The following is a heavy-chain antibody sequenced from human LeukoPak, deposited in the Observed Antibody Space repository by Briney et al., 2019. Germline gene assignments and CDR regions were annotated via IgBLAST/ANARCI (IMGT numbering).Heavy chain of an antibody. CDR2: ISGSGGST. J-gene: IGHJ6*02. CDR3: AKCGGLYYYYGMDV. Sequence: PGGSLRLSCAASGFTFSSYAMSWVRQAPGKGLEWVSAISGSGGSTYYADSVKGRFTISRDNSKNTLYLQMNSLRAEDTAVYYCAKCGGLYYYYGMDVWGQGTTVTVSS. CDR1: GFTFSSYA. V-gene: IGHV3-23*01. D-gene: IGHD3-16*01.